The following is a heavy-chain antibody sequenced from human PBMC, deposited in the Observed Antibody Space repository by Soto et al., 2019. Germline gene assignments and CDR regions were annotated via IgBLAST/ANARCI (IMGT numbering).Heavy chain of an antibody. D-gene: IGHD5-18*01. CDR2: IYYSGRT. J-gene: IGHJ3*02. CDR1: GGSISSYY. Sequence: ETLSLTCTVSGGSISSYYWSWIRQTPGKGLEWIGYIYYSGRTNYNPSLRRRVTISVDTSKNQFSLKLSSVTAADTAVYYCARDGVDTGAFDIWGKGTMVTVSS. V-gene: IGHV4-59*01. CDR3: ARDGVDTGAFDI.